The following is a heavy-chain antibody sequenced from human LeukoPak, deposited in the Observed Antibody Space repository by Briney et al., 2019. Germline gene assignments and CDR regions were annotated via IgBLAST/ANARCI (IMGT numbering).Heavy chain of an antibody. CDR1: GGSISSSNL. D-gene: IGHD2-8*01. V-gene: IGHV4-4*02. CDR3: ARGGVDVGDY. CDR2: IYHSGST. J-gene: IGHJ4*02. Sequence: SETLSLTCAVSGGSISSSNLWSGGRQPPEKGLEWIGKIYHSGSTNYNPSLKSRVTISVDKSKNQVSLKVSSVSAADTAVYYCARGGVDVGDYWGQGTLVTVSS.